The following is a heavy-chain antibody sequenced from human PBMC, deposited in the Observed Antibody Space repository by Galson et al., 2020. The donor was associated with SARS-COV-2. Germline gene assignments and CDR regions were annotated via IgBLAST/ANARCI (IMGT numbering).Heavy chain of an antibody. J-gene: IGHJ4*02. CDR1: GGSISSYY. Sequence: ETLSLTCTVSGGSISSYYWSWIRQPPGKGLEWIGYIYYSGSTNYNPSLKSRVTMSEDTSKNQFSLKLSSVTAADTAVYYCARGGAVAGLPYYFDYWGQGTLVTVSS. V-gene: IGHV4-59*12. CDR2: IYYSGST. D-gene: IGHD6-13*01. CDR3: ARGGAVAGLPYYFDY.